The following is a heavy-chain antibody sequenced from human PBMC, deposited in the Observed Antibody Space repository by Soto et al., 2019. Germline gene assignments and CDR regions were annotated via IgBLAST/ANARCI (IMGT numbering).Heavy chain of an antibody. J-gene: IGHJ4*02. Sequence: SVKVSCKASGFTFTSSAVQWVRQPRGQRLEWIGWIVVGSGNTNYAQKFQERVTITRDMSTSTAYMELSSLRSEGTAVYYCAAERIAAAGDYFDYWGQGTLVTVSS. CDR2: IVVGSGNT. D-gene: IGHD6-13*01. V-gene: IGHV1-58*01. CDR3: AAERIAAAGDYFDY. CDR1: GFTFTSSA.